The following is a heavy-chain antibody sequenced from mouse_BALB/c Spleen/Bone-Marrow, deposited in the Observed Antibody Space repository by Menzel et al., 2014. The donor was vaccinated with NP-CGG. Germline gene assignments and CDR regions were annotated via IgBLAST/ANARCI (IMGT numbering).Heavy chain of an antibody. CDR3: VSYKYGWYFDV. CDR1: GFNIKDTY. J-gene: IGHJ1*01. V-gene: IGHV14-3*02. D-gene: IGHD2-14*01. Sequence: EVQLQQSGAELVKPGASVKLSCTASGFNIKDTYMHWVKQRPEQGLEWIGRIDPANGNTKYDPKFQGKATITADTSSNTAYLQLSSLTSEDTAVYYWVSYKYGWYFDVWGAGTTVTVSS. CDR2: IDPANGNT.